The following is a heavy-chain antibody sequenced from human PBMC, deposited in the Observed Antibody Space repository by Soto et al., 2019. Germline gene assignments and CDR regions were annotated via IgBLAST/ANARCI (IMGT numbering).Heavy chain of an antibody. CDR3: ASEGFGELGVFFY. D-gene: IGHD3-10*01. V-gene: IGHV4-31*03. CDR1: GGSINSGRFY. CDR2: ISYSGTT. J-gene: IGHJ4*02. Sequence: QVQLQESGPGLVKPSQTLFLICNVSGGSINSGRFYWNWIRQHPGKGLEWIGYISYSGTTHYNPSLKSRLTRSMDTSKSQCSLNLRSVTAADTAGYYCASEGFGELGVFFYWGQGTLVTVSS.